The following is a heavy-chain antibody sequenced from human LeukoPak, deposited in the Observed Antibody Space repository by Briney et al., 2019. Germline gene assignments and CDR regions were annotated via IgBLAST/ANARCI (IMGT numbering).Heavy chain of an antibody. Sequence: HSGGSLRLSCAASGFTFSSYSMNWVRQAPGKGLEWVSYISSSSSTIYYADSVKGRFTTSRDNSKNTVYLQMNSLRADDTAVYYCARQISAITTFVYWGPGTQVTVSS. V-gene: IGHV3-48*01. CDR1: GFTFSSYS. D-gene: IGHD3-22*01. CDR2: ISSSSSTI. CDR3: ARQISAITTFVY. J-gene: IGHJ4*02.